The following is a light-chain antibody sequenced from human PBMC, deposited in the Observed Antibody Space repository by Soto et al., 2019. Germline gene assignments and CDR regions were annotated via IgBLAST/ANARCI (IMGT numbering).Light chain of an antibody. Sequence: DIVMTQSPATLSVSPGERAPLYCRASQSVSSYLAWYQQKPGQAPRLLIYETSNRATGIPARFSGSGSGTDFTLTISSLEPEDFAVYYCQQRSNGPPINVGQGTRLEIK. J-gene: IGKJ5*01. CDR2: ETS. V-gene: IGKV3-11*01. CDR1: QSVSSY. CDR3: QQRSNGPPIN.